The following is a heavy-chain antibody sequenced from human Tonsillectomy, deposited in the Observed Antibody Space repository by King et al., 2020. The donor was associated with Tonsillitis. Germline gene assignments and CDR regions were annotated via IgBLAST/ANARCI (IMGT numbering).Heavy chain of an antibody. CDR1: GGSFSGYY. D-gene: IGHD3-3*01. CDR2: INHSGST. CDR3: ARDRPRNRITIFGVVLTDGKNDANYYYYGMDV. V-gene: IGHV4-34*01. Sequence: VQLQQWGAGLLKPSETLSLTCAVYGGSFSGYYWSWIRQPPGKGLEWIGEINHSGSTNYNPSLKSRVTISVDTSKNQFSLKLSSVTAADTAVYYCARDRPRNRITIFGVVLTDGKNDANYYYYGMDVWGQGTTVTVSS. J-gene: IGHJ6*02.